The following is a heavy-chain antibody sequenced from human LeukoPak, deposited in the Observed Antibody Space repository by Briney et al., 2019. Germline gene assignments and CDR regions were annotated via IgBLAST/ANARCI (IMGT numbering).Heavy chain of an antibody. J-gene: IGHJ4*02. V-gene: IGHV4-59*08. CDR1: GVSISSYY. CDR2: ISYSGST. D-gene: IGHD1-26*01. CDR3: ARHVGIVGAPYDY. Sequence: SSETLSLTCTVSGVSISSYYWSWIRQPPGKGLEWIGYISYSGSTNYNPSLRSRVTISEDTSKNHVSLKLNSVTAADAAVYYCARHVGIVGAPYDYWGQGTLVTVSS.